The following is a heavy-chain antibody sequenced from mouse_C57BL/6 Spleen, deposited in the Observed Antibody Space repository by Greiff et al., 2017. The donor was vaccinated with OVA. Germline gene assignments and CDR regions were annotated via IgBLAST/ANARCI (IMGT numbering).Heavy chain of an antibody. V-gene: IGHV1-26*01. J-gene: IGHJ3*01. CDR1: GYTFTDYY. D-gene: IGHD4-1*01. CDR3: AKGSNGGFAY. Sequence: VQLQQPGPELVKPGASVKISCKASGYTFTDYYMNWVKQSHGKSLEWIGDINPNNGGTSYNQKFKGKATLTVDKSSSTAYMELRSLTSEDSAVYYCAKGSNGGFAYWGQGTLVTVSA. CDR2: INPNNGGT.